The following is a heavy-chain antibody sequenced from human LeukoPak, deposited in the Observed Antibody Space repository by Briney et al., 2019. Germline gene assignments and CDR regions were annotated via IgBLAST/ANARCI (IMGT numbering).Heavy chain of an antibody. J-gene: IGHJ4*02. D-gene: IGHD6-13*01. Sequence: SESLSLTCTVSGGSISSDYWSWIRQAPGKGLEWIGYLSYTGTTNYNSSLKSRVTISVDMSKSQFSLKLSSVTAADTAVYYCARRIASSGKAFDYWGQGTLVTVSA. CDR1: GGSISSDY. CDR3: ARRIASSGKAFDY. V-gene: IGHV4-59*01. CDR2: LSYTGTT.